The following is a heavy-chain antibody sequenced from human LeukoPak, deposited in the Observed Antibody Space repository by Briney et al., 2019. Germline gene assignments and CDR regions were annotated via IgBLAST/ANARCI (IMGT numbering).Heavy chain of an antibody. CDR3: ATLPSYGMTS. CDR2: ISAYNGNR. V-gene: IGHV1-18*01. CDR1: GYTFSSYG. Sequence: ASVKVSCKASGYTFSSYGISWVRQAPGQGLEWMGWISAYNGNRNYAQKLQGRVTMTTDTSTTTAYMELRSLRSDDTAVYYCATLPSYGMTSGAKGPRSPSP. D-gene: IGHD4-23*01. J-gene: IGHJ6*02.